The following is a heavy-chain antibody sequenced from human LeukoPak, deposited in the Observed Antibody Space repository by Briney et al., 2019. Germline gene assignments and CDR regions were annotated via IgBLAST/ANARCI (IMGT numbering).Heavy chain of an antibody. CDR3: ARFPRYYYDSSGLNYFDY. CDR2: IYYSGSA. CDR1: GGSISSGGYY. Sequence: PSETLSLTCTVSGGSISSGGYYWSWIRQHPGKGLEWIGYIYYSGSAYYNPSLKSRVTISVDTSKNQFSLKLSSVTAADTAVYYCARFPRYYYDSSGLNYFDYWGQGTLVTVSS. J-gene: IGHJ4*02. D-gene: IGHD3-22*01. V-gene: IGHV4-31*03.